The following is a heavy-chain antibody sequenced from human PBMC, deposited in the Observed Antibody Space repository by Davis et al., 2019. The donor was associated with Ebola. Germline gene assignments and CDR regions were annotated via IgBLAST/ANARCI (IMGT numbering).Heavy chain of an antibody. CDR2: INTNAGNP. CDR1: GYIFTTYG. CDR3: ASLPDI. J-gene: IGHJ3*02. Sequence: ASVKVSCKASGYIFTTYGMHWLRQAPGQGLEWMGWINTNAGNPTYAEGFTGRFVFSLDTSVSTAYLQINSLKTEDTAVYYCASLPDIWGQGTMVTVSS. V-gene: IGHV7-4-1*02.